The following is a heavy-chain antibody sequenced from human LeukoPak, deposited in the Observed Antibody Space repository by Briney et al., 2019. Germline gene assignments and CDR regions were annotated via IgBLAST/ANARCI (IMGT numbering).Heavy chain of an antibody. CDR2: ISYDGSNK. CDR1: GLTFSSYG. CDR3: AKGLYGDYVVGYFDY. D-gene: IGHD4-17*01. J-gene: IGHJ4*02. V-gene: IGHV3-30*18. Sequence: GGSLRLSCAASGLTFSSYGMHWVRQAPGKGLEWVAVISYDGSNKYYADSVKGRFTISRDNSKNTLYLQMNSLRAEDTAVYYCAKGLYGDYVVGYFDYWGQGTLVTVSS.